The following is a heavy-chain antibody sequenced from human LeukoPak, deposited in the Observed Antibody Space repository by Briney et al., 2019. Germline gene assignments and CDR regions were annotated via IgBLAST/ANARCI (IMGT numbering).Heavy chain of an antibody. D-gene: IGHD6-13*01. CDR1: GGSISIYY. J-gene: IGHJ4*02. CDR2: IYTSGST. V-gene: IGHV4-4*07. Sequence: SETLSLTCTVSGGSISIYYWSWIRQPAGKGLEWIGRIYTSGSTNYNPSLKSRVTMSVDTSKNRFSLKLSSVTAADTAVYYCARFSSIAAAFDYWGQGTLVTVSS. CDR3: ARFSSIAAAFDY.